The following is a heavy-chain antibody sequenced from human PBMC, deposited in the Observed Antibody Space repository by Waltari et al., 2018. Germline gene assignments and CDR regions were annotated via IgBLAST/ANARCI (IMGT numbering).Heavy chain of an antibody. CDR2: IYYSGST. CDR1: GGSLTYNY. CDR3: ARGVGSGDYNLDY. V-gene: IGHV4-59*12. Sequence: QVQLQESGPGLVKPSETLSLTCAVSGGSLTYNYWGWIRQPPGKGMEWIAYIYYSGSTHYKPSLRSRLTISVDTSKNQFSLNMSSVTATDTAVYYCARGVGSGDYNLDYWGQGTLVTVSS. D-gene: IGHD4-17*01. J-gene: IGHJ4*02.